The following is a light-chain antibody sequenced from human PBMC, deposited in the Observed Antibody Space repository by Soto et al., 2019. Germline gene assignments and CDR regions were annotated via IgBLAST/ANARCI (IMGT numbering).Light chain of an antibody. CDR1: SSDVGGYNY. Sequence: QSVLTQPASVSGPPGQSITISCTGTSSDVGGYNYVSWYQQHPGKAPKLMIYEVSNRPSGVSNRFAGSKSGNTASLTISGLQAEDEADYYCSSYTSSSTLLYVFGTGTKVTVL. J-gene: IGLJ1*01. V-gene: IGLV2-14*01. CDR3: SSYTSSSTLLYV. CDR2: EVS.